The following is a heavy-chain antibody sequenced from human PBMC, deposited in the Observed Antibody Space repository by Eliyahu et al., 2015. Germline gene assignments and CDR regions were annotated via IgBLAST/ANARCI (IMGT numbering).Heavy chain of an antibody. Sequence: QVQLQQWGAGLLKPSETLSLTCAVYGGSFSGXYWSWIRQPPGKGLEWIGEINHSGSTNYNPSLKSRVTISVDTSKNQFSLKLSSVTAADTAVYYCARGPLGYCSSTSCYKSRWFDPWGQGTLVTVSS. CDR1: GGSFSGXY. D-gene: IGHD2-2*02. V-gene: IGHV4-34*01. CDR2: INHSGST. CDR3: ARGPLGYCSSTSCYKSRWFDP. J-gene: IGHJ5*02.